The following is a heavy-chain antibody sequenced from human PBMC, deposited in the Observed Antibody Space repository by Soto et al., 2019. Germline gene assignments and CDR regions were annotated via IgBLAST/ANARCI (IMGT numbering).Heavy chain of an antibody. D-gene: IGHD3-10*01. CDR3: ASMGYHYGSGSYPLDY. CDR1: GGSISSYY. V-gene: IGHV4-59*08. CDR2: MYNSGST. Sequence: SATLSLTCTVSGGSISSYYWTWIRQPPGKGLEWIGFMYNSGSTHYNPSLKSRVTISLDTSKNQFSLNLRSVTAADTAVYYCASMGYHYGSGSYPLDYWGQGTLVTVSS. J-gene: IGHJ4*02.